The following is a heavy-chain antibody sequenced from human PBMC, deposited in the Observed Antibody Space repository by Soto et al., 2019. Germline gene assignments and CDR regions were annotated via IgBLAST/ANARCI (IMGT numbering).Heavy chain of an antibody. D-gene: IGHD1-26*01. J-gene: IGHJ4*02. CDR3: TSARSVGAPGGFIEY. Sequence: LRLSCAASGFIFTNYWMSWVRQAPGKGLEWVANIKRDGSDKRYVDSVKGRFIISRDNARNSLYLQMNSLRADDAGVYYCTSARSVGAPGGFIEYWGQGNLVTVSS. V-gene: IGHV3-7*03. CDR2: IKRDGSDK. CDR1: GFIFTNYW.